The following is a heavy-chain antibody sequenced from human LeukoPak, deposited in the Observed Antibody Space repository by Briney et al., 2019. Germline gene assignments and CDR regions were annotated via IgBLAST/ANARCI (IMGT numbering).Heavy chain of an antibody. V-gene: IGHV4-4*07. CDR3: ARAVSRYSNFAYYYYYIDV. Sequence: SETLSLTCTVSGGSISSYYWSWIRQPAGKGLEWIGRIYTSGSTNYNPSLKSRVTMSVDTSKNQFSLKLSSVTAADTAVYYCARAVSRYSNFAYYYYYIDVWGKGTTVTVSS. D-gene: IGHD4-11*01. J-gene: IGHJ6*03. CDR1: GGSISSYY. CDR2: IYTSGST.